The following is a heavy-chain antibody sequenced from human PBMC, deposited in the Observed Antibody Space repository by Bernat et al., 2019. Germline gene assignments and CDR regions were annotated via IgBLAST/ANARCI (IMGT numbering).Heavy chain of an antibody. CDR2: ISSGSSTI. CDR3: ARVRRDQLPRDYYMDV. J-gene: IGHJ6*03. CDR1: GFTFSTYS. Sequence: EVQLVESGGGLVQPGGSLRLSCAASGFTFSTYSMNWVRQAPGKGREWVSYISSGSSTIYYADSVKGRFTISRDNAKNSLYLQMNSLRDEDTAVYYCARVRRDQLPRDYYMDVWGKGTTVTVSS. D-gene: IGHD2-2*01. V-gene: IGHV3-48*02.